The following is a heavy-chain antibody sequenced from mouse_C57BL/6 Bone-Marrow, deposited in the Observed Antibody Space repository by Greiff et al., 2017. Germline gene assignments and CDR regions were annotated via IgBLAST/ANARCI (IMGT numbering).Heavy chain of an antibody. CDR3: AGGVVRFAY. V-gene: IGHV1-26*01. J-gene: IGHJ3*01. Sequence: EVQLQQSGPELVKPGASVKISCKASGYTFTDYYMNWVKQSNGKSLEWIGDINPNNGGTSYNQKFKGKATLTVDKSSSTAYMELRSLTSEDSAVYYCAGGVVRFAYWGQGTLVTVSA. CDR1: GYTFTDYY. D-gene: IGHD1-1*02. CDR2: INPNNGGT.